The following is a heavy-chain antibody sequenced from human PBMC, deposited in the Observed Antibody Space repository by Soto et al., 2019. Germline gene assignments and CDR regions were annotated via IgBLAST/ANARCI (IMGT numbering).Heavy chain of an antibody. V-gene: IGHV3-23*01. J-gene: IGHJ4*02. CDR3: AKEEGGIVLMVYATPFDY. CDR1: GFTFSSYA. CDR2: ISGSGGST. D-gene: IGHD2-8*01. Sequence: GSLRLSCAASGFTFSSYAMSWVRQAPGKGLEWVSAISGSGGSTYYADSVKGRFTISRDNSKNTLYLQMNSLRAEDTAVYYCAKEEGGIVLMVYATPFDYWGQGTLVTVSS.